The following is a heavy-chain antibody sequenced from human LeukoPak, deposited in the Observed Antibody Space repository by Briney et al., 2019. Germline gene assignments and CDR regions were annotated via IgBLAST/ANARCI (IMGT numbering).Heavy chain of an antibody. CDR1: GGSFSGYY. D-gene: IGHD4-11*01. Sequence: PSETLSLTCAVYGGSFSGYYWSWIRQPPGKGLEWIGEINHSGSTNYNPSLKSRVTISVDTSKNQFPLKLSSVTAADTAVYYCARATVTTSNWFDPWGQGTLVIVSS. CDR2: INHSGST. CDR3: ARATVTTSNWFDP. V-gene: IGHV4-34*01. J-gene: IGHJ5*02.